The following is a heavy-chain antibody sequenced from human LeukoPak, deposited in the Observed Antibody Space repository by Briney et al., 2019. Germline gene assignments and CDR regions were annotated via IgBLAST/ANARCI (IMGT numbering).Heavy chain of an antibody. J-gene: IGHJ4*02. D-gene: IGHD2-15*01. CDR3: ASPGRAYCSGGTCFRSLDY. CDR1: GFTFSSYT. CDR2: ISYDGTNK. Sequence: PGRSLRLSCAASGFTFSSYTMHWVRQAPGRGLEWVAVISYDGTNKYNADSVKGRFTISRDNSKNTLYQQMNSLKAEDTAVYYCASPGRAYCSGGTCFRSLDYWGQGTLVTVSS. V-gene: IGHV3-30-3*01.